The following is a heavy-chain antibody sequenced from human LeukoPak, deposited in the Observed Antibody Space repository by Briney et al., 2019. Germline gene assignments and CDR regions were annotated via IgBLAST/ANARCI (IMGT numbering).Heavy chain of an antibody. D-gene: IGHD7-27*01. Sequence: GGSLRPSCAASGFTFSSYGMSWVRQAPGKGLEWVSAISGSGGSTYYADSVKGRFTISRDNSKNTLYLQMNSLRAEDTAVYYCAKDDGEYYFDYWGQGTLVTVSS. CDR2: ISGSGGST. J-gene: IGHJ4*02. CDR1: GFTFSSYG. CDR3: AKDDGEYYFDY. V-gene: IGHV3-23*01.